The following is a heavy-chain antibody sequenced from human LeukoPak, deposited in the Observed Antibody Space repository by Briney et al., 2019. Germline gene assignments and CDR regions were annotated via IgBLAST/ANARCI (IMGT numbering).Heavy chain of an antibody. CDR1: GGSISSYC. Sequence: SETLSLTCTVSGGSISSYCWSWIRQPPGKGLEWIGYIYYSGSTNYNPSLKSRVTISVDTSKNQFSLKLSSVTAADTAVYYCARVAYYGSGSLNFDYWGQGTLVTVSS. CDR3: ARVAYYGSGSLNFDY. J-gene: IGHJ4*02. V-gene: IGHV4-59*01. D-gene: IGHD3-10*01. CDR2: IYYSGST.